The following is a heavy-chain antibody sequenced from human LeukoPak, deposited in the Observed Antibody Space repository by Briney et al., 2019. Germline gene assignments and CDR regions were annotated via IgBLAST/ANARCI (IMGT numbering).Heavy chain of an antibody. CDR1: GFTVSSNY. CDR3: ANLHRAPPDY. J-gene: IGHJ4*02. CDR2: ITSGGNT. Sequence: PGGSLRLSCAASGFTVSSNYMNWVRQAPGKGLEWVSVITSGGNTYYADSVKGRFTTSRDNSKNTLYVQMNSLRAEDTAIYYCANLHRAPPDYWGQGTLVTVSS. V-gene: IGHV3-53*01.